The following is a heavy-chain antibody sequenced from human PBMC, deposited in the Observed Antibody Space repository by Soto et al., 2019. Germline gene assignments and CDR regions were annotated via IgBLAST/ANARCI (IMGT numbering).Heavy chain of an antibody. CDR2: IIPIFGTA. CDR3: ARDRGADSSSSQPV. CDR1: GGTFSSYA. D-gene: IGHD6-6*01. J-gene: IGHJ3*01. Sequence: QVQRVQSGAEVKKPGSSVKVSCKASGGTFSSYAISWVRQAPGQGLEWMGGIIPIFGTANYAKKFKGRDTITAADSTSLGYMELSSMRSEYRAVYYCARDRGADSSSSQPVWGQGTMVTVSS. V-gene: IGHV1-69*01.